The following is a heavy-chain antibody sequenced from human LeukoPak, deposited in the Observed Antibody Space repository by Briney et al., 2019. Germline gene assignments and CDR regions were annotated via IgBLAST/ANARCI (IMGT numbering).Heavy chain of an antibody. V-gene: IGHV1-69*01. J-gene: IGHJ6*03. CDR1: GGTFSSYA. CDR3: ASYRAAKNYYYYMDV. CDR2: IIPIFGTA. Sequence: ASVKVSCKASGGTFSSYAISWVRQAPGQGLEWMGGIIPIFGTANYAQKFQGRVTITADESTSTAYMGLSSLRSEDTAVYYCASYRAAKNYYYYMDVWGKGTTVTVSS. D-gene: IGHD2-15*01.